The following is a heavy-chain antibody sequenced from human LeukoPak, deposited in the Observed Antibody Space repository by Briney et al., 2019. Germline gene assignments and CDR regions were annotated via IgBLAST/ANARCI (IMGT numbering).Heavy chain of an antibody. CDR3: ARGFVDIVATTLDY. Sequence: SETLSLTCAVSGGSISSSNWWSWVRQPPGKGLEWIGEIYHSGSTNYNPSLKSRVTISVDKSKNQFSLKLSSVTAADTAVYYCARGFVDIVATTLDYWGQGTLATVSS. V-gene: IGHV4-4*02. CDR2: IYHSGST. D-gene: IGHD5-12*01. J-gene: IGHJ4*02. CDR1: GGSISSSNW.